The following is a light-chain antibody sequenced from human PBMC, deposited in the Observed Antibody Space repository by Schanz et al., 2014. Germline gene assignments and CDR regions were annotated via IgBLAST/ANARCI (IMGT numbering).Light chain of an antibody. Sequence: QSALTQPASVSGSPGQSITISCTGTSSDIGGYNYVSWYQQHPGKAPKLMIFDVTNRPSGVSYRFSGSKSGNTASLTVSGLQAEDEADYYCSSYAGRYTRVFGGGTKLTVL. CDR1: SSDIGGYNY. CDR2: DVT. J-gene: IGLJ3*02. CDR3: SSYAGRYTRV. V-gene: IGLV2-14*03.